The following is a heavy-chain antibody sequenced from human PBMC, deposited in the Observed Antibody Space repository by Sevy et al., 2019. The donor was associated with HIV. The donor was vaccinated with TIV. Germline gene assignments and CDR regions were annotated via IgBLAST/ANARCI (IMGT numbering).Heavy chain of an antibody. CDR3: ARDLGGYGGNSIDY. CDR1: GYTFTSYG. J-gene: IGHJ4*02. Sequence: ASVKVSCKASGYTFTSYGISWVRQASGQGLEWMGWISAYNGNTNYEQKLQGRVTMTTDTSTSTAYVELRSLRSDDTATYYCARDLGGYGGNSIDYWGQGTLVTVSS. D-gene: IGHD2-21*02. CDR2: ISAYNGNT. V-gene: IGHV1-18*01.